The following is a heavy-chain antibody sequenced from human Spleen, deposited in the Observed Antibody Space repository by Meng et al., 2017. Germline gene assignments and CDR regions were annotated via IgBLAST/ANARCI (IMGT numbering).Heavy chain of an antibody. Sequence: GESLKISCAASGFTFSSYWMSWVRQAPGKGLEWVANIKQDGSEKYYVDSVKGRFTISRDNAKNSLFLQMNSLRAEDTAVYYCARANVDVSGSDYWGQGSLVTVSS. CDR2: IKQDGSEK. V-gene: IGHV3-7*01. J-gene: IGHJ4*02. D-gene: IGHD6-19*01. CDR1: GFTFSSYW. CDR3: ARANVDVSGSDY.